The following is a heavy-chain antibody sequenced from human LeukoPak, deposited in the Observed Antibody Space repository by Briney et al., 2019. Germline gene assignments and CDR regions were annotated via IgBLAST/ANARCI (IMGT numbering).Heavy chain of an antibody. CDR1: GGSMYSYY. CDR2: IYHSGNS. V-gene: IGHV4-59*12. D-gene: IGHD3-3*01. J-gene: IGHJ4*02. CDR3: ASMARFLEWLSPPHFDY. Sequence: SETLSLTCTVSGGSMYSYYWRWIRQPPGKGLEWIGNIYHSGNSNFIPSYNPSLKSRVTISVDTSKSQFSLKLSSVTAADTAVYYCASMARFLEWLSPPHFDYWGQGTLVTVSS.